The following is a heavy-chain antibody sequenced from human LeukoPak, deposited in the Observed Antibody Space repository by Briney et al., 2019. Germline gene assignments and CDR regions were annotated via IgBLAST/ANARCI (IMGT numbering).Heavy chain of an antibody. D-gene: IGHD3-16*01. J-gene: IGHJ4*02. CDR2: IFASGNT. Sequence: SEALSLTCTVSGASISTYYWSWIRQPAGKGLEWVGRIFASGNTNYNPSLESRIAMSVDTSKNQFSLNLSSVTAADTAIYYCVQDGPLRSDYWGQGTLVTVSS. CDR3: VQDGPLRSDY. CDR1: GASISTYY. V-gene: IGHV4-4*07.